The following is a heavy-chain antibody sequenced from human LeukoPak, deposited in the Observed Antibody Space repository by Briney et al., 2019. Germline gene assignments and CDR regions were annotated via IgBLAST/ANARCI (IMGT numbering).Heavy chain of an antibody. J-gene: IGHJ6*03. Sequence: PGGSLRLSCAASGFTVSSNYMSWVRQAPGKGLEWVSVIYSGGSTYYADSVKGRFTISRDNSKNTLYLQMNSLRAEDTAVYYCATVGGSVVVPAAVKDYYYYYMDVWGKGTTVTVSS. D-gene: IGHD2-2*01. CDR1: GFTVSSNY. V-gene: IGHV3-53*01. CDR2: IYSGGST. CDR3: ATVGGSVVVPAAVKDYYYYYMDV.